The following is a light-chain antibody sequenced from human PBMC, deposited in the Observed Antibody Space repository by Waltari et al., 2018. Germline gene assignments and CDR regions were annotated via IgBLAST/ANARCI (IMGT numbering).Light chain of an antibody. CDR3: QNHERLPAT. V-gene: IGKV3-20*01. CDR1: QSVNKY. J-gene: IGKJ1*01. Sequence: EVVLTQSPGTLSLSPGDRATLSCRASQSVNKYLAWYQQRPGQAPRLLIYAASTRDTGVPDRFRGSGFGTDFSLTISRLEPEDFAVYFCQNHERLPATFGQGTKVEIK. CDR2: AAS.